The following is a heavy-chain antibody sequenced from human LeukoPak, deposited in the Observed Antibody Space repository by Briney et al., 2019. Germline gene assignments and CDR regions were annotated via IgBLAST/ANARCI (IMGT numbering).Heavy chain of an antibody. CDR2: IYSGGST. Sequence: GGSLRLSCAASGFTFSSHGLQWVRQAPGKGLEWVSVIYSGGSTYYADSVKGRFTISRDNSKNTLYLQMNSLRAEDTAVYYCARDSSSGWFDPWGQGTLVTVSS. J-gene: IGHJ5*02. CDR3: ARDSSSGWFDP. D-gene: IGHD6-6*01. V-gene: IGHV3-53*01. CDR1: GFTFSSHG.